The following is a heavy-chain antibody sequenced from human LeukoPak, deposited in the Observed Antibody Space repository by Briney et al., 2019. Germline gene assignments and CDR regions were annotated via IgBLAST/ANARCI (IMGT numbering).Heavy chain of an antibody. J-gene: IGHJ4*02. CDR2: IYYSGST. CDR1: GSSISSSSYY. V-gene: IGHV4-39*01. D-gene: IGHD5-18*01. CDR3: ATQMDTAMVFTPYFDY. Sequence: SETLSLTCTVSGSSISSSSYYWGWIRQPPGKGLEWIGSIYYSGSTYYNPSLKSRVTISVDTSKNQFSLKLSSVTAADTAVYYCATQMDTAMVFTPYFDYWGQGTLVTVSS.